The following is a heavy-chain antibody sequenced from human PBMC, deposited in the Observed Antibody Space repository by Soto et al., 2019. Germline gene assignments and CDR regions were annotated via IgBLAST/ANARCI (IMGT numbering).Heavy chain of an antibody. CDR1: GYSFTSYW. D-gene: IGHD2-15*01. CDR2: IYPGDSDT. J-gene: IGHJ1*01. Sequence: PGESLKISCKGSGYSFTSYWIGWVRQMPGKGLEWMGIIYPGDSDTRYSPSFQGQVTISADKSISTAYLQWSSLKASDTAMYYCTTHQYGGNLAEYFQHWGQGTLVTVSS. V-gene: IGHV5-51*01. CDR3: TTHQYGGNLAEYFQH.